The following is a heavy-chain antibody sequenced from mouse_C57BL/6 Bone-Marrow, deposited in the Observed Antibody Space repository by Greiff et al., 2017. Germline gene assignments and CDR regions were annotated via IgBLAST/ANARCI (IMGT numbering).Heavy chain of an antibody. CDR2: IFPGSGST. V-gene: IGHV1-9*01. CDR3: ARGGGVGYMYY. J-gene: IGHJ4*01. D-gene: IGHD1-1*02. Sequence: QVQLKESGAELMKPGASVKLSCKAPGYTFTGYWIEWVKQRPGHGLEWIGAIFPGSGSTNYNETFKGKATFTADTSSNTAYMQLSSLTSEDSAIYYCARGGGVGYMYYWVQGTAVTVTS. CDR1: GYTFTGYW.